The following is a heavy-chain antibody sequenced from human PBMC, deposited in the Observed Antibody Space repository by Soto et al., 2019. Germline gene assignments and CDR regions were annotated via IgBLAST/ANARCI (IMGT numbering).Heavy chain of an antibody. CDR2: IWYDGSNK. Sequence: QVQLVESGGGVVQPGRSLRLSCAASGFTFSSYGMHWVRQAPGKGLEWVAVIWYDGSNKYYADSVKGRFTISRDNSKXXXXXXXXXXXXXXXXXXXXXXXXXXXXVLDYWGQGTLVTVSS. CDR1: GFTFSSYG. CDR3: XXXXXXXXVLDY. V-gene: IGHV3-33*01. J-gene: IGHJ4*02. D-gene: IGHD3-16*01.